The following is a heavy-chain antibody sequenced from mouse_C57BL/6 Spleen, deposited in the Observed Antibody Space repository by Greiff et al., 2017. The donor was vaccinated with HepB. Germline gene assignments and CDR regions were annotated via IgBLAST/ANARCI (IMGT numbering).Heavy chain of an antibody. V-gene: IGHV1-19*01. CDR2: INPYNGGT. J-gene: IGHJ4*01. CDR1: GYTFTDYY. Sequence: VQLKESGPVLVKPGASVKMSCKASGYTFTDYYMNWVKQSHGKSLEWIGVINPYNGGTSYNQKFKGKATLTVDKSSSTAYMELNSLTSEDSAVYYCARRAVVANAMDYWGQGTSVTVSS. D-gene: IGHD1-1*01. CDR3: ARRAVVANAMDY.